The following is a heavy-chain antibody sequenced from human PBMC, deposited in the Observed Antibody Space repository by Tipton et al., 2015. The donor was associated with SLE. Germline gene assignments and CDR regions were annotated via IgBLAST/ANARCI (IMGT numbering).Heavy chain of an antibody. D-gene: IGHD6-13*01. J-gene: IGHJ5*02. CDR3: ARGGEAAAGYSWFDP. V-gene: IGHV4-59*01. CDR1: GGSIGSYS. Sequence: LRLSCTDSGGSIGSYSWSWVRQPPGKGLEWIAYFYYSGSTNYNPSLKSRVTTSVDTSKNQFSLKLTSVTAADTATYFCARGGEAAAGYSWFDPWGQGTLVTVSS. CDR2: FYYSGST.